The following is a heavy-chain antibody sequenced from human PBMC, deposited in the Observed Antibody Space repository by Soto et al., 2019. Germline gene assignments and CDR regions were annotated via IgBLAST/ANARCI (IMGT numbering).Heavy chain of an antibody. CDR3: ARAGYYYGSGSFHLFDP. CDR2: INPSGDST. V-gene: IGHV1-46*02. J-gene: IGHJ5*02. Sequence: ASVKVSCKASGYTLNNYYMQWVRQAPGQGLEWMGIINPSGDSTTYAQMFQGRVTMTRDTSTSTFYMDLSSLTSDDTAVYYCARAGYYYGSGSFHLFDPWGQGTLVTVSS. D-gene: IGHD3-10*01. CDR1: GYTLNNYY.